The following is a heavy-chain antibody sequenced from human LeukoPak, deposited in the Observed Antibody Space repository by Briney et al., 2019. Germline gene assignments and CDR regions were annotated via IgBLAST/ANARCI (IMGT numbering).Heavy chain of an antibody. V-gene: IGHV1-18*01. Sequence: ASVKVSCKASGYTFTSYGISWVRQAPGQGLEWMGWISAYNGNTNYAQKLQGRVAMTTDTSTSTDYMELRSLRSEDTAVYYCARDRRSGSFLFDYWGQGTLVTVSS. CDR1: GYTFTSYG. CDR2: ISAYNGNT. D-gene: IGHD1-26*01. J-gene: IGHJ4*02. CDR3: ARDRRSGSFLFDY.